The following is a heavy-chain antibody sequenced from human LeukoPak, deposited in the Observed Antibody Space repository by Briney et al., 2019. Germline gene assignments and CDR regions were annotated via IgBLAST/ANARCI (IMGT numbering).Heavy chain of an antibody. CDR2: ISNIGDII. J-gene: IGHJ5*02. D-gene: IGHD2-15*01. CDR1: GFTFSDYW. Sequence: GGSLRLSCAASGFTFSDYWMGWVRQAPGKGLEWISHISNIGDIIHYADSVKGRFTISRDNAKNSLYLQMNSLRAEDTAVYYCARDLGYCSGGSCYSFDPWGQGTLVTVSS. CDR3: ARDLGYCSGGSCYSFDP. V-gene: IGHV3-11*01.